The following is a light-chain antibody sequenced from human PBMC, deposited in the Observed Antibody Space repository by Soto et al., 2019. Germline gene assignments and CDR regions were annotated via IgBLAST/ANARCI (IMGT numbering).Light chain of an antibody. CDR1: TGAVTSGHY. Sequence: QTVVTQEPSLTVSPGGAVTLTCGSSTGAVTSGHYPYWFQQKPGQGPRALISDASNKHSWTPARFSGSLLGGKAALTLSGAQPEDEAEYYCSLAYSGAGVFGGGTKLTVL. CDR2: DAS. V-gene: IGLV7-46*01. J-gene: IGLJ3*02. CDR3: SLAYSGAGV.